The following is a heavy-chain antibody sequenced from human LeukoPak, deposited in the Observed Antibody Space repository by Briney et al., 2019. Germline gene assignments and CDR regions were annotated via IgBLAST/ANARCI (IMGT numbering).Heavy chain of an antibody. CDR3: ARDLGGDGFNLRNWFDP. Sequence: SETLSLTCTLSGGSPTRADYYCSWVRHHPGKGLEWIGYIYYSGSRYYNPSLKSRVSISIDTSKNQFSLNLSSVTAADTAVYYCARDLGGDGFNLRNWFDPWGQGTLVTVSS. D-gene: IGHD5-24*01. CDR2: IYYSGSR. CDR1: GGSPTRADYY. J-gene: IGHJ5*02. V-gene: IGHV4-31*03.